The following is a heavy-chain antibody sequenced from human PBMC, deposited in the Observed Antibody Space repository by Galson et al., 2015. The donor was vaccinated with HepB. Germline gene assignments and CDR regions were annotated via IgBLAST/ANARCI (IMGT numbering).Heavy chain of an antibody. D-gene: IGHD5-12*01. CDR3: ASPLQGYDWEDY. V-gene: IGHV1-2*02. CDR2: INPNSGGT. CDR1: GGTFSSYA. J-gene: IGHJ4*02. Sequence: SVKVSCKASGGTFSSYAISWVRQAPGQGLEWMGWINPNSGGTNYAQKFQGRVTMTRDTSISTAYMELSRLRSDDTAVYYCASPLQGYDWEDYWGQGTLVTVSS.